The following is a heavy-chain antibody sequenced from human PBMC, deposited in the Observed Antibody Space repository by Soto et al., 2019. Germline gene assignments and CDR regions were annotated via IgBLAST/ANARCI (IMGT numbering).Heavy chain of an antibody. CDR2: INAGNGNT. D-gene: IGHD1-20*01. CDR1: GYTFTSYE. V-gene: IGHV1-3*01. CDR3: ARDKITGIPDY. J-gene: IGHJ4*02. Sequence: ASVKVSCKASGYTFTSYEMHWVRQAPGQRLEWMGWINAGNGNTKYSQKFQGRVTITRDTSASTAYMELSSLRSEDTAVYYCARDKITGIPDYWGQGTLVTVSS.